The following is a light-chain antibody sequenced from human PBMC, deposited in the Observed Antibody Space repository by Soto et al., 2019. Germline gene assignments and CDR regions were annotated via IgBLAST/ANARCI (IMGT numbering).Light chain of an antibody. J-gene: IGKJ4*01. Sequence: IQMTQSPSTLSGSVGDRVTITCRASQGISSYLAWYQQKPGKAPKLLIYAASTLQSGVPSRFSGSGSGTDFTLTISCLQSEDFATYYCQQYYSYPPDFGGGTKVDIK. CDR1: QGISSY. V-gene: IGKV1-8*01. CDR2: AAS. CDR3: QQYYSYPPD.